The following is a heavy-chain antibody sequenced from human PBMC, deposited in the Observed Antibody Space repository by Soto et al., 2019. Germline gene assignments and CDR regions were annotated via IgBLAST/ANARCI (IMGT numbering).Heavy chain of an antibody. D-gene: IGHD2-15*01. J-gene: IGHJ6*03. CDR3: ARDPTTKYCSGGSCTNYYYMDV. CDR1: GFTFSSYD. Sequence: GGSLRLSCAASGFTFSSYDMHWVRQATGKGLEWVSAIGTAGDTYYPGSVKGRFTISRENAKNSLYLQMNSLIAGDTAVYYCARDPTTKYCSGGSCTNYYYMDVWGKGTTVTAP. CDR2: IGTAGDT. V-gene: IGHV3-13*01.